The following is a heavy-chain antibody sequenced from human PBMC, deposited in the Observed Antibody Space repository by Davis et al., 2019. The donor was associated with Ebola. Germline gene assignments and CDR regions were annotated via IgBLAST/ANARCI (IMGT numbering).Heavy chain of an antibody. CDR3: AREEMQCGGDCHVY. Sequence: PGGSLRLSCAASGFTFRDYYMSWIRQTLGKGLEWLSYISNTDNKIQYADSVKGRFTISRDNAENSLFLQMNSLRAEDTAVYYCAREEMQCGGDCHVYWGQGALVTVSS. J-gene: IGHJ4*02. V-gene: IGHV3-11*04. CDR2: ISNTDNKI. D-gene: IGHD2-21*01. CDR1: GFTFRDYY.